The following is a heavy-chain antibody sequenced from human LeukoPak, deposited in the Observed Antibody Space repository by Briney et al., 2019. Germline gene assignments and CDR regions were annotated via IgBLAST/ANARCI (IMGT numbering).Heavy chain of an antibody. CDR2: KFSHDDST. D-gene: IGHD3-10*01. CDR1: GYNFNSHH. J-gene: IGHJ6*02. CDR3: ARDSGSFHYDMDV. Sequence: GASVKVSCKTSGYNFNSHHVHWVRQAPGQGLEWMGVKFSHDDSTSNAQKFLGRVTMTRDASTSTVYMELSSLRSEDTAVYYCARDSGSFHYDMDVWGQGTTVIVSS. V-gene: IGHV1-46*02.